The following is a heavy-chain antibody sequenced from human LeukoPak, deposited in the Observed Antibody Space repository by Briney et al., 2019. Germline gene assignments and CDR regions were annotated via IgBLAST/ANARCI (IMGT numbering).Heavy chain of an antibody. D-gene: IGHD2-2*01. V-gene: IGHV3-7*01. CDR2: INQDGNER. Sequence: RSLPLSSPASGFAFSPYCMTWARSAPGQGLDWVANINQDGNERYNMDSVKGRFTISRDNAKNSLSLQMNSLRAEDTAVYYCARGPPAGLWRQGTLVTVSS. CDR1: GFAFSPYC. CDR3: ARGPPAGL. J-gene: IGHJ4*02.